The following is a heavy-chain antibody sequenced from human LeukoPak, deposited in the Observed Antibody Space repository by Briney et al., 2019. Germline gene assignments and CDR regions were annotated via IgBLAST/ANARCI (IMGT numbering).Heavy chain of an antibody. V-gene: IGHV3-43*02. D-gene: IGHD4-17*01. CDR2: ISGDGGST. CDR1: GFTFDDYA. J-gene: IGHJ4*02. CDR3: AKDLAVTIDY. Sequence: PGGSLRLSCAASGFTFDDYAMHWVRQAPGKGLEWVSLISGDGGSTYYADSVKGRFTISRDNSKNSLYLQMNSLRTEVTALYYCAKDLAVTIDYWGQGTLVTVSS.